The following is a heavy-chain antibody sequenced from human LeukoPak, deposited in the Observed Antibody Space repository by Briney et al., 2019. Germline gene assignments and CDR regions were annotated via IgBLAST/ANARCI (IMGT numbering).Heavy chain of an antibody. CDR2: IYTSGST. D-gene: IGHD2-2*01. CDR1: GGSISSYY. Sequence: SETLSLTCSVSGGSISSYYWSWIRRPAGKGLEWIGRIYTSGSTNYNPSLKSRVTMSVDTSKNQFSLKLSSVTAADTAVYYCARDGVVVPAPLTYYYYYGMDVWGQGTTVTVSS. CDR3: ARDGVVVPAPLTYYYYYGMDV. J-gene: IGHJ6*02. V-gene: IGHV4-4*07.